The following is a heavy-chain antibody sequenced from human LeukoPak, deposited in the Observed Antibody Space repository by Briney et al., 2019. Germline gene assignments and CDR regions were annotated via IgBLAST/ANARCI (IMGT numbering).Heavy chain of an antibody. CDR3: AKDRALDYYYYMDV. V-gene: IGHV3-33*06. CDR1: GFTFSSYG. Sequence: PGGSPRLSCAASGFTFSSYGMHWVRQAPGKGLEWVAVIWYDGSNKYYADSVKGRFTISRDNSKNTLHLQMNSLRAEDTAVYYCAKDRALDYYYYMDVWGKGTTVTVSS. CDR2: IWYDGSNK. J-gene: IGHJ6*03.